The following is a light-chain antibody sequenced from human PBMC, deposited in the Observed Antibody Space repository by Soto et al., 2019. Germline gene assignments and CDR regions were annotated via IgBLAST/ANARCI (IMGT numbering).Light chain of an antibody. J-gene: IGKJ2*01. V-gene: IGKV2-30*02. CDR1: QSFVHSDGNTY. CDR3: MEGTYWPKT. Sequence: DVVLTQSPLSLPVTLGQPASISCRSSQSFVHSDGNTYLHWLQQRPGQSPRRLIYRVSTRDSGVPDRFSGGGSGTDFTLKISRVEAEDVGVYYCMEGTYWPKTFGQGTKLEIK. CDR2: RVS.